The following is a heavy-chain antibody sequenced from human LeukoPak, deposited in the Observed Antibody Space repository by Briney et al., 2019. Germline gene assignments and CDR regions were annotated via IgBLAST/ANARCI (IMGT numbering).Heavy chain of an antibody. CDR1: GFTVSSNY. CDR2: IYSGGAT. CDR3: AKEYYDFWSGYPKYYFDY. J-gene: IGHJ4*02. Sequence: GGSLRLSCAASGFTVSSNYMNWVRQAPGKGLEWVSVIYSGGATYYADSVKGRFTISRDNSKNTLYLQMNSLRAEDTAVYYCAKEYYDFWSGYPKYYFDYWGQGTLVTVSS. V-gene: IGHV3-53*01. D-gene: IGHD3-3*01.